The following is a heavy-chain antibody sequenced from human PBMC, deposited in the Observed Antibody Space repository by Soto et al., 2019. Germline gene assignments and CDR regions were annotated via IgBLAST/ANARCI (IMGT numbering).Heavy chain of an antibody. D-gene: IGHD6-13*01. CDR3: ARGPGIAAAGRANNWFDP. CDR2: INAGNGNT. J-gene: IGHJ5*02. V-gene: IGHV1-3*01. CDR1: GYTFTSYA. Sequence: ASVKVSCKASGYTFTSYAMHWVRQAPGQRLEWMGWINAGNGNTKYSQKFQGRVTITRDTSASTAYMELSSLRSEDTAVYYCARGPGIAAAGRANNWFDPWGQGTLVTVS.